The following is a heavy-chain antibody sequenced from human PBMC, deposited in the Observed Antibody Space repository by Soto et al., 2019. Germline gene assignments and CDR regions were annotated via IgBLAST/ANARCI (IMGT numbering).Heavy chain of an antibody. Sequence: ETLSLTCTVSGGSISSSSYYWGWIRQPPGKGLEWIGSIYYSGSTYYNPSLKSRVTISVDTSKNQFSLKLSSVTAADTAVYYCARHLPSSGWPRGMDVWGQGTTVTVSS. V-gene: IGHV4-39*01. D-gene: IGHD6-19*01. CDR2: IYYSGST. CDR3: ARHLPSSGWPRGMDV. J-gene: IGHJ6*02. CDR1: GGSISSSSYY.